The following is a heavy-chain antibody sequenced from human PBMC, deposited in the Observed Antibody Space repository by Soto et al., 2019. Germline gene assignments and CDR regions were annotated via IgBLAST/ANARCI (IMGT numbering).Heavy chain of an antibody. CDR3: ARTDRDFYGLDV. Sequence: EVQLVESGGGLVQPGGSLRLSCEASGFTFRTYDMHWVRQGTGKGLEWVSGISAAGDPDYADSVEGRFTISRENAQNSFFLQMNSLRVGDTAVYYCARTDRDFYGLDVWGQGTTVIVSS. CDR2: ISAAGDP. J-gene: IGHJ6*02. V-gene: IGHV3-13*05. CDR1: GFTFRTYD.